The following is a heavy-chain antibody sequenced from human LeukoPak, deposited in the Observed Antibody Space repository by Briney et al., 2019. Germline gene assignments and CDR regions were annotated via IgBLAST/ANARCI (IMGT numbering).Heavy chain of an antibody. J-gene: IGHJ4*02. CDR1: GFTFSSYA. D-gene: IGHD2-21*02. CDR2: ISGSGGST. Sequence: PGGSLRLSCAASGFTFSSYAMSWVRQAPGKGLEWVSAISGSGGSTYYADSVKGRFTISRDNSKNTLYLQMNSLRAEDTAVHYCAKDWWGGDCGGDCYSSFDYWGQGTLVTVSS. V-gene: IGHV3-23*01. CDR3: AKDWWGGDCGGDCYSSFDY.